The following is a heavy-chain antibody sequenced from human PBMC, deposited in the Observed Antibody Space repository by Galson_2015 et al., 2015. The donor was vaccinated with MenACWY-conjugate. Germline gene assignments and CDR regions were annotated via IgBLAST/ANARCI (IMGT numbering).Heavy chain of an antibody. Sequence: SLRLSCAASGFTFSNYNINWVRQAPGKGLEWVSVIYSSGNSHHAESVKGRLTISRDTSQNTVYLQMNSLRFEDTAVYYCARVGQWLGRDYFDYWGQGTLVTVSS. D-gene: IGHD6-19*01. V-gene: IGHV3-53*05. CDR3: ARVGQWLGRDYFDY. J-gene: IGHJ4*02. CDR1: GFTFSNYN. CDR2: IYSSGNS.